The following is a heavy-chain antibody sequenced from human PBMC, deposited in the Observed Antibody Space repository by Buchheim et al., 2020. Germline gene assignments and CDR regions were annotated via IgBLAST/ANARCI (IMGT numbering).Heavy chain of an antibody. V-gene: IGHV3-49*03. Sequence: EVQLVESGGGLVQPGRSLRLSCTASGFTFGDYAMSWFRQAPGKGLEWVGFIRSKAYGVTTEYAASVKVQFTISRDASNSISYLQMNSLKTEDTAVYYCTRDLGGYPFDYWGQGTL. CDR3: TRDLGGYPFDY. CDR1: GFTFGDYA. D-gene: IGHD3-22*01. CDR2: IRSKAYGVTT. J-gene: IGHJ4*02.